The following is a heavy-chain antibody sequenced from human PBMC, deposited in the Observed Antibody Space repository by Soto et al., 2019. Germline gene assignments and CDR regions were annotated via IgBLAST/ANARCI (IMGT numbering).Heavy chain of an antibody. Sequence: EVQLVESGGGLVEPGGSLRLSCAASGFTFSDHYMNWFRQAPGKGLEWIGRVRNKANSYTTEYAASVSGRFTVSRDDSKYLLYLQMNSLKTEDTAMYYCVRHIASGGTYYFDYWGQGAMVTVSS. J-gene: IGHJ4*02. D-gene: IGHD5-12*01. V-gene: IGHV3-72*01. CDR1: GFTFSDHY. CDR2: VRNKANSYTT. CDR3: VRHIASGGTYYFDY.